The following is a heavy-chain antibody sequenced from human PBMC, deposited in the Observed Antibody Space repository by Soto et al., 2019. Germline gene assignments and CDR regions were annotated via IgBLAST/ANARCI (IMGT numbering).Heavy chain of an antibody. D-gene: IGHD3-10*01. CDR1: GYTFTGHY. CDR2: INPNTGDT. J-gene: IGHJ4*02. Sequence: QVRLVQSGAEVKRPGASVKVSCKASGYTFTGHYIYWVRQAPGQGLEWMGWINPNTGDTNYAQKSQGRVTMTRDTSTNTIYIDLRSLRSDDTAVYFCARDPGAFGEVLEFWGQGTLVTVSS. V-gene: IGHV1-2*02. CDR3: ARDPGAFGEVLEF.